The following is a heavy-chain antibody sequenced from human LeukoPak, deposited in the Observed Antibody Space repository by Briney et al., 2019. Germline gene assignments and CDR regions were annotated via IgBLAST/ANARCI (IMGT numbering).Heavy chain of an antibody. CDR1: GGSISSGGYY. V-gene: IGHV4-31*03. CDR3: AKEGSQAAGAFDY. D-gene: IGHD6-13*01. Sequence: SQTLSLTCTVSGGSISSGGYYWSWIRQHPGKGLEWIGYIYYSGSTYYNPSLKSRVTISVDTSKNQFSLKLSSVTAADTAVYYCAKEGSQAAGAFDYWGQGTLVTVSS. CDR2: IYYSGST. J-gene: IGHJ4*02.